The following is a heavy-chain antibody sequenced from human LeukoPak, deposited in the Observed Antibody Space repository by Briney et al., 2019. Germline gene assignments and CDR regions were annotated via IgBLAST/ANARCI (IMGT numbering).Heavy chain of an antibody. D-gene: IGHD3-9*01. V-gene: IGHV3-15*01. CDR2: IKSKTDGGTT. CDR3: TTANSHDILTGYSY. CDR1: GFTFSNAW. J-gene: IGHJ4*02. Sequence: PGGSLRLSCAASGFTFSNAWMSWVRQAPGKGLEWVGRIKSKTDGGTTDYAAPVKGRFTISRDDSKNTLYLQMNSLKTEDTAVYYCTTANSHDILTGYSYWGQGTLVTVSS.